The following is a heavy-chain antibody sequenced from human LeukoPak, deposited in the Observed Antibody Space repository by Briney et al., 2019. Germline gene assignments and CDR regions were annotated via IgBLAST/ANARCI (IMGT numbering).Heavy chain of an antibody. Sequence: GGSLRLSSAASGFTFSSYGMHWVRQAPGKGLEWVAVISYDGSNKHYADSVKGRFTISRDNSKNTLYLQMNSLRAEDTAVYYCAKDYGSGGSFDYWGQGTLVTVSS. V-gene: IGHV3-30*18. CDR2: ISYDGSNK. D-gene: IGHD2-15*01. CDR1: GFTFSSYG. CDR3: AKDYGSGGSFDY. J-gene: IGHJ4*02.